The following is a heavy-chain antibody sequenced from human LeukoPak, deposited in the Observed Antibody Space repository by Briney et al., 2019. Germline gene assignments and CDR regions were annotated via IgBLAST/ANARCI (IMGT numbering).Heavy chain of an antibody. CDR1: GGSISSYY. J-gene: IGHJ4*02. CDR2: IHYSGST. Sequence: PSETLPLTCTVSGGSISSYYWSWIRQPPGKGLEWIGYIHYSGSTSYNPSLRSRVTISVDTSKNQFSLKLSSVTAADTAVYYCAREGGPYRPLDYSGQGTLVTVSS. V-gene: IGHV4-59*13. CDR3: AREGGPYRPLDY.